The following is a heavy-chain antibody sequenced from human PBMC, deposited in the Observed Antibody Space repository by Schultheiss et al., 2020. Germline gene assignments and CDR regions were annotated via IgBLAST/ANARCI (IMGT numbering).Heavy chain of an antibody. CDR2: IIPIFGTA. D-gene: IGHD2-2*01. V-gene: IGHV1-69*06. Sequence: SVKVFCKASGYTFASYGISWVRQATGQGLEWMGGIIPIFGTANYAQKFQGRVTITADKSTSTAYMELSSLRSEDTAVYYCASWGYCSSTSCLSHYYYMDVWGTGTTVTVAS. CDR3: ASWGYCSSTSCLSHYYYMDV. CDR1: GYTFASYG. J-gene: IGHJ6*03.